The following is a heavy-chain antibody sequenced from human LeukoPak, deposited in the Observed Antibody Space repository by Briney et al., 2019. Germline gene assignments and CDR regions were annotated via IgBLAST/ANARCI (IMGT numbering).Heavy chain of an antibody. CDR1: GFTFDDYA. D-gene: IGHD7-27*01. CDR2: ISGDGGST. V-gene: IGHV3-43*02. J-gene: IGHJ4*02. CDR3: ARGGLGITFYFDS. Sequence: GGSLRLSCAASGFTFDDYAMHWVRQAPGKGLEWVSLISGDGGSTYYADSVKGRFTIPRDNAKNSLYLQMNSLRAEDTAVYYCARGGLGITFYFDSWGQGILVTVS.